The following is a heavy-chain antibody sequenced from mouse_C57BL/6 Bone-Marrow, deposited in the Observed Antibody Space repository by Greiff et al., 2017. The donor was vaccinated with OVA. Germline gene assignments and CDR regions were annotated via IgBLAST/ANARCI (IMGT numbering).Heavy chain of an antibody. CDR1: GYAFSSSW. CDR3: ARHEDGYYASYFDY. CDR2: IYPGDGDP. D-gene: IGHD2-3*01. J-gene: IGHJ2*01. Sequence: VQLVESGPELVKPGASGKISCKASGYAFSSSWLNGVKRRPGKGLEGIGRIYPGDGDPTYNGQFKGKATLTADKSSSTAYMQLSSLTSEDSAVYFCARHEDGYYASYFDYWGQGTTLTVSS. V-gene: IGHV1-82*01.